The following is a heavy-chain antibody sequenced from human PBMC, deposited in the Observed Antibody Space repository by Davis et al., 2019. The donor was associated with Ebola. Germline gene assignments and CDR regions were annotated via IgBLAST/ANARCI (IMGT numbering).Heavy chain of an antibody. CDR1: GFSLSTSGVG. J-gene: IGHJ4*02. D-gene: IGHD3-10*01. Sequence: SGPTLVKPTQTLTLTCTFSGFSLSTSGVGVGWIRQAPGKALEWLVFIYWDDDKRYSPTLKSRLSISKDTSKDQVVLIMTDMDPADTGTYYCGHRQSWTTGNRWDSGVFDYWGQGLLVTVSS. V-gene: IGHV2-5*02. CDR2: IYWDDDK. CDR3: GHRQSWTTGNRWDSGVFDY.